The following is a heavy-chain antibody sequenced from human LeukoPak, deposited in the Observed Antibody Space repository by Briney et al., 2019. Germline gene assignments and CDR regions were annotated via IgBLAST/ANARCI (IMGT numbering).Heavy chain of an antibody. D-gene: IGHD1-1*01. CDR2: INAGNGNT. Sequence: ASVKVSCKASGYTFTSYVMHWVRQAPGQRLEWMGWINAGNGNTKYSQEFQGRVTITRDTSASTVYMELSSLRSEDTAVFYCARRAQVERRHSQFDYWGQGTLVTVSS. V-gene: IGHV1-3*03. CDR3: ARRAQVERRHSQFDY. CDR1: GYTFTSYV. J-gene: IGHJ4*02.